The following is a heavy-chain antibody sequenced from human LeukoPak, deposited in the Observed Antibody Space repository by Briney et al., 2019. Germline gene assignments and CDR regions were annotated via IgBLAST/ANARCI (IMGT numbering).Heavy chain of an antibody. CDR2: ISSSSSYI. D-gene: IGHD5-18*01. CDR3: ERDPGYSYGEADY. V-gene: IGHV3-21*01. J-gene: IGHJ4*02. Sequence: GGSLRLSCAASGFTFSSYSMNWVRQAPGKGLEWVSSISSSSSYIYYADSVKGRFTISRDNAKNSLYLQMNSLRAEDTAVYYCERDPGYSYGEADYWGQGTLVTVSS. CDR1: GFTFSSYS.